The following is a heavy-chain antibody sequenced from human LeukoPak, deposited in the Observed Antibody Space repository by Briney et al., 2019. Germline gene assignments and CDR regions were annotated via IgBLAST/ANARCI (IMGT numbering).Heavy chain of an antibody. CDR2: IYSGGST. D-gene: IGHD3-22*01. J-gene: IGHJ4*02. CDR1: GFTVGSNT. Sequence: GGSLRLSCAASGFTVGSNTMSWVRQAPREGLEWVSIIYSGGSTSYADSVKGRFTISRDNSKNTLYLQMNSPRTEDTAVYYCARGGSYFDISGYYFYWGQGTLVTVSS. CDR3: ARGGSYFDISGYYFY. V-gene: IGHV3-66*01.